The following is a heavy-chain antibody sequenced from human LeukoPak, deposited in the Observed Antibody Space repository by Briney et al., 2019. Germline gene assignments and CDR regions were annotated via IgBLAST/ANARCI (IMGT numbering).Heavy chain of an antibody. J-gene: IGHJ3*02. Sequence: SETLSLTCTASGDSIIRGSYYWSWIRQPAGKGLEWIGRIYTSGSTNYNPSLKSRVTISVDTSKNQFSLKLSSVTAADTAVYYCARGLGYCTITSCYTDDAFDIWGQGTMVTVSS. D-gene: IGHD2-2*02. CDR3: ARGLGYCTITSCYTDDAFDI. CDR2: IYTSGST. V-gene: IGHV4-61*02. CDR1: GDSIIRGSYY.